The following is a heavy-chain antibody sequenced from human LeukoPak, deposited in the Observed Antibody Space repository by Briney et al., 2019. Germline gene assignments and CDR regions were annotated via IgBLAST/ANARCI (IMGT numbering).Heavy chain of an antibody. CDR2: ISGSGGST. V-gene: IGHV3-23*01. CDR1: GFTFSSYA. D-gene: IGHD3-22*01. Sequence: PGGSLRLSCAASGFTFSSYAMGWVRQAPGKGLEWVSAISGSGGSTYYADSVKGRFTISRDNSKNTLYLQMNSLRAEDTAVYYCARDEYVLYYDSSGYPDLFDYWGQGTLVTVSS. J-gene: IGHJ4*02. CDR3: ARDEYVLYYDSSGYPDLFDY.